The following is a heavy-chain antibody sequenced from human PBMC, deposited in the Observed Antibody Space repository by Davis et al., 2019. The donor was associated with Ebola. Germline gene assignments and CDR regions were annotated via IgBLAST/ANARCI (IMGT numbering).Heavy chain of an antibody. V-gene: IGHV3-53*01. CDR2: IYIDGST. CDR1: GFTFSNAW. Sequence: GESLKISCAASGFTFSNAWMSWVRQAPGKGLEWVSLIYIDGSTHYADSVKGRFTISRDSSRNTLFLQMNILRAEDTAIYYCASGLGLGVTLFGELGYWGQGSLVTVSS. CDR3: ASGLGLGVTLFGELGY. J-gene: IGHJ4*02. D-gene: IGHD3-10*02.